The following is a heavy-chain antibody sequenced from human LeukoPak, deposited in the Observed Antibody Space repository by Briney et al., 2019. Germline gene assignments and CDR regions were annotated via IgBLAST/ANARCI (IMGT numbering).Heavy chain of an antibody. CDR1: GFPFIEYS. CDR2: IGIDSGNT. CDR3: ARDHNYAFDN. Sequence: PGGSLRPSCTASGFPFIEYSMNWVRQAPGKGLEWISYIGIDSGNTKYADSVRGRFTISADKAKNSLYLQMNSLRVEDTAVYYCARDHNYAFDNWGQGTLVSVAS. D-gene: IGHD1-1*01. J-gene: IGHJ4*02. V-gene: IGHV3-48*01.